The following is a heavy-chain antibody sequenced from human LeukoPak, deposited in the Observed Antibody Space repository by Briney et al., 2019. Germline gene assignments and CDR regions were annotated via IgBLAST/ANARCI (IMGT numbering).Heavy chain of an antibody. CDR3: ARQERGGYYYYYMDV. D-gene: IGHD5-24*01. CDR1: GFTFSSYS. J-gene: IGHJ6*03. CDR2: ISSSSSI. V-gene: IGHV3-48*01. Sequence: PGGSLRLSCAASGFTFSSYSMNWVRQAPGKGLEWVSYISSSSSIYYADSVRGRFTISRDNAKNSLYLQMNSLRAEDTAVYYCARQERGGYYYYYMDVWGKGTTVTVSS.